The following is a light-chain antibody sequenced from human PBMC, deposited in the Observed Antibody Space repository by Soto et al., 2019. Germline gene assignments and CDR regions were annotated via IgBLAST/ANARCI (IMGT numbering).Light chain of an antibody. Sequence: DIQITQSPSSVSASVGYRVTITCRASQDISGWLAWYQQKPGKAPKLLIYAASSLQSGVPSRFSGSGSGTYLTLTISSLQPEDFATYYCLQANTFPITFGQGTRLEI. CDR1: QDISGW. V-gene: IGKV1-12*01. CDR3: LQANTFPIT. J-gene: IGKJ5*01. CDR2: AAS.